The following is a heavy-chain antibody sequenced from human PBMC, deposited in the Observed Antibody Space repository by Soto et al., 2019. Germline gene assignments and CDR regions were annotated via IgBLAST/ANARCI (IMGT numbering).Heavy chain of an antibody. J-gene: IGHJ4*02. CDR1: GFTFSSYA. CDR3: RAIRGYSGPTPRYFDY. D-gene: IGHD5-12*01. V-gene: IGHV3-23*01. Sequence: EVQLLESGGGLVQPGGSLRLSCAASGFTFSSYAMSWVRQAPGKGLEWVSAISGSGGSTYYADSVKGRFTISRDNSKHTLYLQMNSLRAEDTAVYYCRAIRGYSGPTPRYFDYWGQGTLVTVSS. CDR2: ISGSGGST.